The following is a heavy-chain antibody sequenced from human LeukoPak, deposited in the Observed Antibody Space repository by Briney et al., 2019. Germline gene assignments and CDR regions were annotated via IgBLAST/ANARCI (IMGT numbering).Heavy chain of an antibody. Sequence: GGSLRLSCAASGFTFSSYAMHWVRQAPGKGLEWVAVISYDGSNKYYADSVKGQFTISRDNSKNTLYLQMNSLRAEDTAVYYCARDLEYYYYGMDVWGQGTTVTVSS. CDR1: GFTFSSYA. CDR3: ARDLEYYYYGMDV. V-gene: IGHV3-30-3*01. J-gene: IGHJ6*02. CDR2: ISYDGSNK.